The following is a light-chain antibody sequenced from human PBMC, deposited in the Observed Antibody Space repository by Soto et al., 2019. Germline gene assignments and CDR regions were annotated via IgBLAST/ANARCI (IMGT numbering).Light chain of an antibody. J-gene: IGKJ5*01. V-gene: IGKV3-11*01. CDR1: QSVSSSY. CDR2: GAS. CDR3: QQRSNWPSIT. Sequence: EIVLTQSPATLSLSPGERATLSCRASQSVSSSYLAWYQQKPGQAPTLLIYGASTRATGIPARFSGSGSGTDFTLTISSLEPEDFAVYYCQQRSNWPSITFGQGTRLDIK.